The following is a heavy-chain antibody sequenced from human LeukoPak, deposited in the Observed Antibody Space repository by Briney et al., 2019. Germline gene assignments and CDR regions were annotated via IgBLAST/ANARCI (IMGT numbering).Heavy chain of an antibody. CDR3: ARDGSRGGGSYYFDY. CDR2: IYSGGST. V-gene: IGHV3-53*01. CDR1: GFTVSSNY. J-gene: IGHJ4*02. D-gene: IGHD1-26*01. Sequence: PGGSLRLSCAASGFTVSSNYMSWVRQAPGKGLEWVSVIYSGGSTYYADSVKGRFTISRDNSKNTLYLQMNSLRAEDTAVYYCARDGSRGGGSYYFDYWGQGTLVTVPS.